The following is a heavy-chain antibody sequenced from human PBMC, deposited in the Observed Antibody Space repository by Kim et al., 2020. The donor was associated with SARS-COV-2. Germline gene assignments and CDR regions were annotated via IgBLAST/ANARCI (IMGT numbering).Heavy chain of an antibody. V-gene: IGHV3-23*01. CDR1: GFFFPRYA. CDR2: ISPTGDET. Sequence: GGSLRLSCAASGFFFPRYAMSWVRQAPGKGLEWVSAISPTGDETFYADSVKGRFTISRDDSKNTVYLQMNSLRADDTAVYYCSNRLGGTSWYEPWGQGA. CDR3: SNRLGGTSWYEP. J-gene: IGHJ5*02. D-gene: IGHD3-16*01.